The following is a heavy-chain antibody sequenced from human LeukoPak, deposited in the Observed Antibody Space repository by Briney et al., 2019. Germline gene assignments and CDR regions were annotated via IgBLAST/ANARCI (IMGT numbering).Heavy chain of an antibody. CDR2: ISAYNGNT. V-gene: IGHV1-18*01. Sequence: ASVEVSCKASGYTFTSYGISWVRQAPGQGVEWMGWISAYNGNTNYAQELQGRVTMTTDTSTSTAYMELRSLRSEDTAVYYCARVREVVAATLPDYWGQGTLVTVSS. CDR1: GYTFTSYG. J-gene: IGHJ4*02. CDR3: ARVREVVAATLPDY. D-gene: IGHD2-15*01.